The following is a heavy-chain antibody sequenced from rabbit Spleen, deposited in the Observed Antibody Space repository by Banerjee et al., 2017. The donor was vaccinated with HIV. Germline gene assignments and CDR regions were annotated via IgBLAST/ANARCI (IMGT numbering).Heavy chain of an antibody. D-gene: IGHD1-1*01. CDR3: ARDTSSSFSSYGMDL. CDR1: GVSFSGDSY. CDR2: IDIGSSGFT. V-gene: IGHV1S40*01. J-gene: IGHJ6*01. Sequence: EESGGDLVKPGASLTLTCIASGVSFSGDSYMCWVRQAPGKGLEWIACIDIGSSGFTYFASWAKGRFTISKTSSTTVTLQMTSLTAADTATYFCARDTSSSFSSYGMDLWGPGTLVTVS.